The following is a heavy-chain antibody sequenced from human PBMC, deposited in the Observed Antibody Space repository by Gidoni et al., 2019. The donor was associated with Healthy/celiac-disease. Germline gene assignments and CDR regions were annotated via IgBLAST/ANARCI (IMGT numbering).Heavy chain of an antibody. CDR2: IGTAGDT. J-gene: IGHJ6*02. V-gene: IGHV3-13*01. CDR1: GFTFSSYD. Sequence: EVQLVESGGGLVQPGGSLRLSCAASGFTFSSYDMHWVRQATGKGLEWVSAIGTAGDTYYPGSVKGRFTISRENAKNSLYLQMNSLRAGDTAVYYCARVRSDYYYYGMDVWGQGTTVTVSS. CDR3: ARVRSDYYYYGMDV.